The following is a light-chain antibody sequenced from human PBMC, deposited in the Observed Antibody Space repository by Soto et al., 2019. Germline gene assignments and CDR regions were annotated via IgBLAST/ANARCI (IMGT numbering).Light chain of an antibody. CDR2: WAS. J-gene: IGKJ3*01. CDR1: QSVLYSSDNRNY. V-gene: IGKV4-1*01. Sequence: IVMTQSPDSLAVSLGERATINCKSSQSVLYSSDNRNYLAWYQQKPGQPPKLLIYWASTRESGVPDRFSGSGSGTDFTLTISSLQAEDVAVHYCQQYSITPLTFGPGTKVDIK. CDR3: QQYSITPLT.